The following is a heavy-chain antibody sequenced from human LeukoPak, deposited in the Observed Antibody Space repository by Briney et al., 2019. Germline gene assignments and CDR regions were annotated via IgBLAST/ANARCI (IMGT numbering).Heavy chain of an antibody. J-gene: IGHJ5*02. D-gene: IGHD2-15*01. CDR1: GGSISSYY. V-gene: IGHV4-4*07. CDR3: ARDTYCSGGSCYYRWFDP. Sequence: PSETLSLTCTVSGGSISSYYWSWIRQPAGKGLEWIGRIYTSGSTNYNPSLKSRVTMSVDTSKNQFSLKLSSVTAADTAVYYCARDTYCSGGSCYYRWFDPWGQGTLVTVSS. CDR2: IYTSGST.